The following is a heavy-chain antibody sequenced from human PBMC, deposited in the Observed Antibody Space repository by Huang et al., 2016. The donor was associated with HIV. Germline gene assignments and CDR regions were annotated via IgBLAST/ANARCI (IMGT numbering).Heavy chain of an antibody. CDR2: VYDSGTT. CDR1: GDSVSSHY. J-gene: IGHJ5*02. V-gene: IGHV4-59*02. CDR3: VRDQGRLAVGGIDNWFDP. Sequence: QVRLQESGPGLVKPSETLSLSCTVSGDSVSSHYWGWIRHPPGKGLEWIGTVYDSGTTKYNPRLKRRITISVDTSKKGFSLNITAVSAADTAMYVCVRDQGRLAVGGIDNWFDPWGQGALVTVSS. D-gene: IGHD6-19*01.